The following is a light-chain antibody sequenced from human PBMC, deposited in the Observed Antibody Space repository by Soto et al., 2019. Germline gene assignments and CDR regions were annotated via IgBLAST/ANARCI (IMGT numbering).Light chain of an antibody. CDR1: SSDVGGYSY. V-gene: IGLV2-14*01. CDR2: EVS. J-gene: IGLJ1*01. Sequence: SALTQPASVSGSPGQSITISCTGTSSDVGGYSYVSWYQQYPGKAPKLMIYEVSNRPAGVSNRFSGSKSVNTASLTISGLQAEDEADYYCSSYTSSNSYVFGTGTKVTVL. CDR3: SSYTSSNSYV.